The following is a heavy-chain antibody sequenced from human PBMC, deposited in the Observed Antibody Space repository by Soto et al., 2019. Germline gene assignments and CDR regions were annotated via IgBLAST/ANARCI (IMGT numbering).Heavy chain of an antibody. Sequence: GGSLRLSCAASGFTFSSYGMHWVRQAPGKGLEWVAVIWSDGSNKYYADSVKGRFTISRDNSKNTLYLQMNSLRAEDTAVYYCVKNPGYYYDSTGYHFDYWGQGTLVTVSS. CDR2: IWSDGSNK. CDR1: GFTFSSYG. J-gene: IGHJ4*02. CDR3: VKNPGYYYDSTGYHFDY. D-gene: IGHD3-22*01. V-gene: IGHV3-33*06.